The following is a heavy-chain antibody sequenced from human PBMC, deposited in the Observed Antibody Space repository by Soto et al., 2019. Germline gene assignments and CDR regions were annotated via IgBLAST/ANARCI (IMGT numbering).Heavy chain of an antibody. J-gene: IGHJ4*02. D-gene: IGHD3-9*01. CDR2: TYYRSKWYN. CDR3: AREESVYDILTGYLDY. Sequence: SQTLSLTCVISGDSASSNSAAWNWIRQSPSRGLEWLGRTYYRSKWYNDYAVSVKSRITINPDTSKNQFSLQLNSVTPEDTAVYYCAREESVYDILTGYLDYWGQGTLVTVSS. CDR1: GDSASSNSAA. V-gene: IGHV6-1*01.